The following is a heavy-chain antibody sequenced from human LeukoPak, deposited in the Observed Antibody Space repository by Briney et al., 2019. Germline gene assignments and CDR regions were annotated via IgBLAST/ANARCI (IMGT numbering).Heavy chain of an antibody. CDR3: AKDQRYWAV. CDR1: GFTFSNYA. D-gene: IGHD3-9*01. V-gene: IGHV3-23*01. CDR2: ISTSGGDT. Sequence: GGSLRPSCAVSGFTFSNYAMTWVRQAPGKGLEWVAGISTSGGDTYYADSVKGRFTISRDNSKNTVFLQMNSLRAEDTAVYFCAKDQRYWAVWGQGTTVTVSS. J-gene: IGHJ6*02.